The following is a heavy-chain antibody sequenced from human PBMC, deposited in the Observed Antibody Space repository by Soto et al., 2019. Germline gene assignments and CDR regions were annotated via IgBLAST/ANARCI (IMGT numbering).Heavy chain of an antibody. Sequence: VQLVESGGGVVQPGRSLRLSCAASGFTFSSYGMHWVRPAPGKGLEWVAVIWYDGSNNYYSDSVKGRFTISRDNSKNTLYLQMNSLRAEDTAVYYCGSGQQGFDCWGQGTLVTVSS. CDR3: GSGQQGFDC. J-gene: IGHJ4*02. CDR1: GFTFSSYG. V-gene: IGHV3-33*01. CDR2: IWYDGSNN.